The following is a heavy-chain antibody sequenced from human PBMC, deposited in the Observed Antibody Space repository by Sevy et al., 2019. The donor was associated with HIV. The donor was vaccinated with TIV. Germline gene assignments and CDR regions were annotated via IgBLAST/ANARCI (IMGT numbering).Heavy chain of an antibody. Sequence: GGSLRLSCSASGFTFSSYAMHWVRQAPGKGLEYVSAISSNGGSTYYADSVKGRFTISRDNSKNTLYLQMSSLRAEDTAVYYCVKSPGGRYDFWSGYFVCNVLDYWGQGTLVTVSS. D-gene: IGHD3-3*01. J-gene: IGHJ4*02. CDR1: GFTFSSYA. CDR2: ISSNGGST. V-gene: IGHV3-64D*06. CDR3: VKSPGGRYDFWSGYFVCNVLDY.